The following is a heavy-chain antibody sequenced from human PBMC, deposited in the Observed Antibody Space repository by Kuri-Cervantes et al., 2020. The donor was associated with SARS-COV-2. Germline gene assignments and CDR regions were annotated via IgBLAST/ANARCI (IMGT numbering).Heavy chain of an antibody. CDR1: GFTFDDYA. Sequence: GGSLRLSCAASGFTFDDYAMHWVRQAPGKDLEWVSGISWNSGSIGYADSVKGRFTISRDNAKNSLYLQMNSLRIEDTAVYYCAKVKVVLGYFDYWGQGTLVTVSS. CDR2: ISWNSGSI. V-gene: IGHV3-9*01. D-gene: IGHD7-27*01. CDR3: AKVKVVLGYFDY. J-gene: IGHJ4*02.